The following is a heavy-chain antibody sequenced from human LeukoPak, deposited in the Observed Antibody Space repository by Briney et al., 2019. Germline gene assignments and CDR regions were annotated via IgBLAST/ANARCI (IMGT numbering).Heavy chain of an antibody. CDR1: GYTLTELS. Sequence: ASVKASCKVSGYTLTELSMHWVRQAPGKGLEWMGGFDPEDGETIYAQKFQGRVTMTEDTSTDTAYMELSSLRSEDTAVYYCATAPPAVARRNWFDPWGQGTLVTVSS. J-gene: IGHJ5*02. V-gene: IGHV1-24*01. CDR3: ATAPPAVARRNWFDP. D-gene: IGHD6-19*01. CDR2: FDPEDGET.